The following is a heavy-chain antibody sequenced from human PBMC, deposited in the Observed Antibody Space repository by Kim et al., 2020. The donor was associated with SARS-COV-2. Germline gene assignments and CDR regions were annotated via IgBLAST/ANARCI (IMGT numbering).Heavy chain of an antibody. Sequence: GGSLRLSCAASGFTFSSCSMNWVRQAPGKGLEWVSYISSSSSTIYYADSVKGRFTISRDNAKNSLYLQMNSPRDEDTAVYYCAREYDILTGYTHYYGMDVWGQGTTVTVSS. CDR3: AREYDILTGYTHYYGMDV. D-gene: IGHD3-9*01. CDR1: GFTFSSCS. V-gene: IGHV3-48*02. CDR2: ISSSSSTI. J-gene: IGHJ6*02.